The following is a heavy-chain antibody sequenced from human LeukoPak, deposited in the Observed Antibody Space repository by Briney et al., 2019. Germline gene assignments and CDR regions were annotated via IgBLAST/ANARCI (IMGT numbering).Heavy chain of an antibody. CDR1: GGAISSYY. CDR2: IYYSRST. Sequence: SEALSLTCTVSGGAISSYYWSWIRQPPGKGLEWIGYIYYSRSTNYNPSLNSRVTISVDMSKNQFSLKLSSVTAADTAVYYCASGRYDFWSGRFDYWGQGTLVSVSS. D-gene: IGHD3-3*01. CDR3: ASGRYDFWSGRFDY. J-gene: IGHJ4*02. V-gene: IGHV4-59*01.